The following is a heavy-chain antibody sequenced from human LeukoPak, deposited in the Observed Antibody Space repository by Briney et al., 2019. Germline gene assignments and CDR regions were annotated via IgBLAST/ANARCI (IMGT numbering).Heavy chain of an antibody. V-gene: IGHV4-39*07. CDR1: GGSISSSNYY. D-gene: IGHD5-24*01. CDR2: IYYSGST. J-gene: IGHJ3*02. CDR3: ARGDDYNYVRNAFDI. Sequence: SETLSLTCTVSGGSISSSNYYWGWIRQPPGKGLEWIGSIYYSGSTYYNPSLKTRVTMSVDTSTNQFSLKLSSVTAADTAVYYCARGDDYNYVRNAFDIWGQGTMVTVSS.